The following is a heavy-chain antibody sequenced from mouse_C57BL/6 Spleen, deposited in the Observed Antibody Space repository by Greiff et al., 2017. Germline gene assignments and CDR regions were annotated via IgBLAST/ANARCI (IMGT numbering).Heavy chain of an antibody. CDR1: GFTFSSYA. D-gene: IGHD4-1*01. J-gene: IGHJ3*01. Sequence: EVMLVESGGGLVKPGGSLKLSCAASGFTFSSYAMSWVRQTPEKRLEWVATISDGGSYTYYPDNVKGRFTISRDNAKNNLYLQLSHLKSEDTAMYYCARERELTGVFAYWGQGTLVTVSA. CDR3: ARERELTGVFAY. V-gene: IGHV5-4*01. CDR2: ISDGGSYT.